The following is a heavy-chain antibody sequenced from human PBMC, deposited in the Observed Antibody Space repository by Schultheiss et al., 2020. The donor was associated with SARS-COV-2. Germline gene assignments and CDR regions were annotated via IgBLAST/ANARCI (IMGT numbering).Heavy chain of an antibody. CDR3: ARIRGVRGSWRGAGGTYYMDV. D-gene: IGHD3-10*01. Sequence: SETLSLTCTVPGGSISSYYWSWIRQPPGKGLEWIGYIYYSGSTNYTPSLKSRVTISVDTSKNQFSLKLSSVTAADTAVYYCARIRGVRGSWRGAGGTYYMDVWGKGTTVTVSS. J-gene: IGHJ6*03. CDR2: IYYSGST. V-gene: IGHV4-59*01. CDR1: GGSISSYY.